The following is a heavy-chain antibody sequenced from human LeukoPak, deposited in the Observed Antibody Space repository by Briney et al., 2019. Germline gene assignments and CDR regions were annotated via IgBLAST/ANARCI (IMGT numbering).Heavy chain of an antibody. CDR2: ISSSSRYI. V-gene: IGHV3-11*06. Sequence: GSLLLSCAASGFTFSDYYMSWIRQAPGKGLEWVSSISSSSRYIYYADSVKGRFTISRDNAKNSLYLQMNSLRAEDTAVYYCARVGHGQWLVRAVYNWFDPWGQGTLVTVSS. J-gene: IGHJ5*02. CDR1: GFTFSDYY. D-gene: IGHD6-19*01. CDR3: ARVGHGQWLVRAVYNWFDP.